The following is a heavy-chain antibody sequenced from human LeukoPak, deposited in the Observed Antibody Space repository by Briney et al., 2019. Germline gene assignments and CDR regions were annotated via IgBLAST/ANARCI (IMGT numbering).Heavy chain of an antibody. Sequence: PGGSLRLSRAASGFTFGSSGMTWVRQAPGKGLEWVSAISGSGGSTYYPDSVKGRFTISRDNSKNTLYLQMNSLRAEDTAVYYCAKTGPYYFEFWGQGTLVTVSS. J-gene: IGHJ4*02. CDR1: GFTFGSSG. V-gene: IGHV3-23*01. CDR3: AKTGPYYFEF. CDR2: ISGSGGST.